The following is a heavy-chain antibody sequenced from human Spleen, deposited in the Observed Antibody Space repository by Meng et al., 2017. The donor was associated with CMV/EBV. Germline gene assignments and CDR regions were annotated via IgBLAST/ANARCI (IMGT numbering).Heavy chain of an antibody. CDR2: ISSSGSAI. CDR1: GFTFSSYE. Sequence: GESLKISCAASGFTFSSYEMNWVRQAPGKGLEWVSYISSSGSAIYYADSVKGRFTISRDNAKNTLYLQMNSLRAEDTAVYYCARDPDCSSTSCYGDYWGQGTLVTVSS. J-gene: IGHJ4*02. V-gene: IGHV3-48*03. CDR3: ARDPDCSSTSCYGDY. D-gene: IGHD2-2*01.